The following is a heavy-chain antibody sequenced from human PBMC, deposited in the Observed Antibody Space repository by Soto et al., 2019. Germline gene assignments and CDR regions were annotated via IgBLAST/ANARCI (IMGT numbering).Heavy chain of an antibody. CDR3: ARAAAYSYGSGFDY. CDR1: GYSISSSNW. D-gene: IGHD5-18*01. J-gene: IGHJ4*02. CDR2: IYHSGST. V-gene: IGHV4-4*02. Sequence: QVQLQESGPGLVKPSGTLSLTCAVSGYSISSSNWWSWVRQPPEKGLEWIGEIYHSGSTNYNPSLKSRIIMSVEESKYQLSLKLTSVTAADTAVYYCARAAAYSYGSGFDYWGQGTLVTVSS.